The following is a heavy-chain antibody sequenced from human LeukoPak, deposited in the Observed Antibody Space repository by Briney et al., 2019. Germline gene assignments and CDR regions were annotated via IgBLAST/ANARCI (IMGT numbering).Heavy chain of an antibody. CDR1: GFTCCSYA. V-gene: IGHV3-64D*06. Sequence: GGSLSFSSSASGFTCCSYARHWIRQAPGKGLEYVSAISSNGGSRYYADSVKGRFTISRDNSKNTLYLQMSSLRAEDTAVYYCVVQGWVFRAHNQYYFDYWGQGTLVTVSS. CDR2: ISSNGGSR. CDR3: VVQGWVFRAHNQYYFDY. J-gene: IGHJ4*02. D-gene: IGHD1-1*01.